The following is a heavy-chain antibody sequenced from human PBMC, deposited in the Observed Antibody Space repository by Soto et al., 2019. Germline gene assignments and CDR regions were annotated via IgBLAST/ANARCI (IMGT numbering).Heavy chain of an antibody. CDR3: ARDSQRGGGPGPYYYYYYGMDG. CDR1: GFTFSSYA. Sequence: GGSLRLSCAASGFTFSSYAMHWVRQAPGKGLEWVAVISYDGSNKYYADSVKGRFTISRDNSKNTLYLQMNSLRAEDTAVYYCARDSQRGGGPGPYYYYYYGMDGWGQGTTVTVSS. V-gene: IGHV3-30-3*01. D-gene: IGHD2-15*01. J-gene: IGHJ6*02. CDR2: ISYDGSNK.